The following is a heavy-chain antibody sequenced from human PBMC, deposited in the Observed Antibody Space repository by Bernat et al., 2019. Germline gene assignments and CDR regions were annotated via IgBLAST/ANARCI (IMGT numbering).Heavy chain of an antibody. D-gene: IGHD6-13*01. V-gene: IGHV3-30*03. CDR3: ARDSDSVGAAAGFDI. CDR2: ISYDGSNK. Sequence: QVQLVESGGGVVQPGRSLRLSCAASGFTFSSYGMHWVRQAPGKGLEWVAVISYDGSNKYYADSVKGRFTISRDNSKNTLYLQMNSLRAEDTAVYYRARDSDSVGAAAGFDIWGQGTMVTVSS. J-gene: IGHJ3*02. CDR1: GFTFSSYG.